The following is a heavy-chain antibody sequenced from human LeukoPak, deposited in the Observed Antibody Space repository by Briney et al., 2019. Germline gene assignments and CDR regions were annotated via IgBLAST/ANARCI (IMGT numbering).Heavy chain of an antibody. Sequence: PSGTLSLTCTVSGGSISSSSYFWGWIRQPPGKGLEWIGSIFYSGSTYYNPSLNSRVTTSIDTSKNQFSLRLSPVTAADTAVYYCARQMNTVTADYWGQGTLVTVSS. D-gene: IGHD4-17*01. CDR3: ARQMNTVTADY. J-gene: IGHJ4*02. CDR2: IFYSGST. CDR1: GGSISSSSYF. V-gene: IGHV4-39*01.